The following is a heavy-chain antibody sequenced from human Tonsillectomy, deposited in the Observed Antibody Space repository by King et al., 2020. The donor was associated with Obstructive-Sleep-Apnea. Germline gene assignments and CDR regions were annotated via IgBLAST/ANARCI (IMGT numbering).Heavy chain of an antibody. Sequence: LQLQESGPGLVKPSETLSLTCTVSGGSISSSSYYWGWIRQPPGKGLEWIGSIYYSGSTYYNPSLKSRVTISVDTSKNQFSLKLSPVTAADTAVYYCAGARGRSSWYWGYWGQGTLVTVSS. CDR3: AGARGRSSWYWGY. CDR2: IYYSGST. CDR1: GGSISSSSYY. V-gene: IGHV4-39*07. J-gene: IGHJ4*02. D-gene: IGHD6-13*01.